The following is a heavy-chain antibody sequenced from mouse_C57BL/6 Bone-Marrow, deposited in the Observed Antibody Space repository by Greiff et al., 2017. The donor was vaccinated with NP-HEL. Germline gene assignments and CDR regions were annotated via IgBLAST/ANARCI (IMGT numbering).Heavy chain of an antibody. CDR1: GYTFTSYW. V-gene: IGHV1-50*01. CDR3: ASSLTDAWFAY. D-gene: IGHD4-1*01. CDR2: IDPSDSYT. Sequence: QVQLQQPGAELVKPGASVKLSCKASGYTFTSYWMQWVKQRPGQGLERIGEIDPSDSYTNYNQKFKGKATLTVDTSSSTAYMQLSSLTSEDSAVYYCASSLTDAWFAYWGQGTLVTVSA. J-gene: IGHJ3*01.